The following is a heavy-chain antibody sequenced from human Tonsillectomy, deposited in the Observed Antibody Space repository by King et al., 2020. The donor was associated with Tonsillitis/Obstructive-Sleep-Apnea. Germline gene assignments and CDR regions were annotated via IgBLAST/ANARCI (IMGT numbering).Heavy chain of an antibody. D-gene: IGHD3-3*01. V-gene: IGHV3-9*01. CDR2: ISWNSGSI. CDR3: AKESTILGAFDI. J-gene: IGHJ3*02. CDR1: GFTFDDYA. Sequence: VQLVESGGGLVQPGRSLRLSCAASGFTFDDYAMHWVRQAPGKGLEWVSGISWNSGSIGYADSVRGRFTISRDNAKDSLYLQMDSLRAEDTALYYCAKESTILGAFDIWGQGTMVTVSS.